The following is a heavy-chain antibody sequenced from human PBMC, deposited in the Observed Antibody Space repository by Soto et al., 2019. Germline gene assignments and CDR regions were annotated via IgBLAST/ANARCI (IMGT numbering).Heavy chain of an antibody. V-gene: IGHV3-7*01. CDR2: IKQDGSEK. Sequence: GGSLRLSCAASGFTFCSYWMSGVRQAPGKGLEWVANIKQDGSEKYYVDSVKGRFTISRDNAKNSLYLQMNSLRAEDTAVYYCARRVGATRGGYYYGMDVWGQGTTVTVSS. CDR1: GFTFCSYW. J-gene: IGHJ6*02. D-gene: IGHD1-26*01. CDR3: ARRVGATRGGYYYGMDV.